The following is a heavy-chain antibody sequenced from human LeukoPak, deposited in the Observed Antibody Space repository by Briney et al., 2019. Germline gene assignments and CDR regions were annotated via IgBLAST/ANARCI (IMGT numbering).Heavy chain of an antibody. CDR2: VIPIFGTA. J-gene: IGHJ4*02. D-gene: IGHD1-26*01. Sequence: SVKVSCKASGGTFSSYAISWVRQAPGQGLEWMGGVIPIFGTANYAQKFQGRVTITADESTSTAYMELSSLRSEDTAVYYCAGLVGATTGIPTGYWGQGTLVTVSS. CDR3: AGLVGATTGIPTGY. V-gene: IGHV1-69*13. CDR1: GGTFSSYA.